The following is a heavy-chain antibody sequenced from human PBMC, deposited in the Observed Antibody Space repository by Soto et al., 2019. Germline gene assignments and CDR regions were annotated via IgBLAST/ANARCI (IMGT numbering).Heavy chain of an antibody. CDR2: IVVGSGNT. CDR1: GFTFTSSV. J-gene: IGHJ6*02. D-gene: IGHD3-10*01. Sequence: QMQLVQSGPEVKKPGTSVKVSCKASGFTFTSSVVQWVRQSRVQRLVWIGWIVVGSGNTNYARKLQERVTITMDMSTSAAYMQMTSLRSEDTAVYYCAADKLLPCGELLPYYYYGMDGWGQRTTVTVSS. CDR3: AADKLLPCGELLPYYYYGMDG. V-gene: IGHV1-58*01.